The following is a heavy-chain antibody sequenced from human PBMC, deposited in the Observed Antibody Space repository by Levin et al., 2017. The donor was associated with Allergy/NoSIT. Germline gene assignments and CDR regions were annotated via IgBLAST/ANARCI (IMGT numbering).Heavy chain of an antibody. V-gene: IGHV1-18*01. CDR1: GYTFTSYG. CDR2: ISAYNGNT. D-gene: IGHD6-13*01. CDR3: ARDSPVVQQQLDPFDY. Sequence: GESLKISCKASGYTFTSYGISWVRQAPGQGLEWMGWISAYNGNTNYAQKLQGRVTMTTDTSTSTAYMELRSLRSDDTAVYYCARDSPVVQQQLDPFDYWGQGTLVTVSS. J-gene: IGHJ4*02.